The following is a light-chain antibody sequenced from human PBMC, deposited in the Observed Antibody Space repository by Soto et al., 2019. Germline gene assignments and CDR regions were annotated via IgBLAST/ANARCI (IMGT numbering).Light chain of an antibody. Sequence: EREMPESPATLSVTPRERATLSWRARQSVSSNLAWYQQKPGQAPRLLIYGASTRATGIPARFSGSGSGTEFTLTISSLQSEDFAVYYCQQYNNWPPYTFGQGTK. V-gene: IGKV3-15*01. CDR2: GAS. CDR1: QSVSSN. J-gene: IGKJ2*01. CDR3: QQYNNWPPYT.